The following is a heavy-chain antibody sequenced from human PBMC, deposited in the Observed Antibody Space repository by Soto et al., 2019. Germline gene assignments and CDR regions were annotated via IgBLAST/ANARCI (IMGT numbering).Heavy chain of an antibody. J-gene: IGHJ6*02. Sequence: AMSWVRQAPGKGLEWVSAISGSGGSTYYADSVKGRFTISRDNSKNTLYLQMNSLRAEDTAVYYCAKSGYDFWSGYYEEPIFYGMDVWGQGTTVTVSS. CDR3: AKSGYDFWSGYYEEPIFYGMDV. CDR1: A. V-gene: IGHV3-23*01. CDR2: ISGSGGST. D-gene: IGHD3-3*01.